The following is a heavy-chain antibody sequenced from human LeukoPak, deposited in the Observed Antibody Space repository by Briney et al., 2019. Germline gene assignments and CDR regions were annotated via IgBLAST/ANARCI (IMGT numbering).Heavy chain of an antibody. CDR2: ISGSGGST. D-gene: IGHD3-22*01. J-gene: IGHJ4*02. CDR3: AKAFTYDSSGYYLYYFDY. CDR1: GFTFSSYG. Sequence: GGTLRLSCAASGFTFSSYGMSWVRQAPGKGLEWVSAISGSGGSTYYADSVKGRFTISRDNSKNTLYLQMNSLRAEDTAVYYCAKAFTYDSSGYYLYYFDYWGQGTLVTVSS. V-gene: IGHV3-23*01.